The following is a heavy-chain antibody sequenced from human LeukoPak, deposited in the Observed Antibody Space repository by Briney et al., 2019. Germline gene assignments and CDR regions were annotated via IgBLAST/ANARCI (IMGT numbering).Heavy chain of an antibody. D-gene: IGHD2-2*01. CDR3: AKSYAESEFDY. J-gene: IGHJ4*02. CDR1: GFTFNNYG. V-gene: IGHV3-30*02. Sequence: GGSLRLSCAASGFTFNNYGMHWVRQAPGKGLEWVALIQPDGNDKFYADSVKGRFTVSRDNSKNTLYLQLNSLRAEDTAIYYCAKSYAESEFDYWGQGNLVNVPS. CDR2: IQPDGNDK.